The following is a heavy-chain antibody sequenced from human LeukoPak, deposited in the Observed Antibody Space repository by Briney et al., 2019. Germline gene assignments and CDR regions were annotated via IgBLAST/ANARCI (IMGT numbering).Heavy chain of an antibody. CDR1: GFTFSSYS. J-gene: IGHJ4*02. CDR3: AKHGDYWFDY. Sequence: GGSLRLSCAASGFTFSSYSMNWVRQAPGKGLEWVSSISSSSSYIYYADSVKGRFTISRDNSKNTLYLQMNSLRAEDTAVYYCAKHGDYWFDYWGQGTLVTVSS. D-gene: IGHD4-17*01. V-gene: IGHV3-21*01. CDR2: ISSSSSYI.